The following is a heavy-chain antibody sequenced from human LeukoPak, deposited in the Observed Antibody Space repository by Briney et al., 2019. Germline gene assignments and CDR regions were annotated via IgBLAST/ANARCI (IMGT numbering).Heavy chain of an antibody. CDR1: GFTFNNYA. D-gene: IGHD3-3*02. CDR3: APFPHDAFDI. CDR2: ISGSGVSS. Sequence: GGSLRLSCAASGFTFNNYAMSWVRQAPGKGLEWVPSISGSGVSSYYADSVKGRFTISRDNSKNTLYLQMNSLRAEDTAVYYCAPFPHDAFDIWGQGTMVTVSS. V-gene: IGHV3-23*01. J-gene: IGHJ3*02.